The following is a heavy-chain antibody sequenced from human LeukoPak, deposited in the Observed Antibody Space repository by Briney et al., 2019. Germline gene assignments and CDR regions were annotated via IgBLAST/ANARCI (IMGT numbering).Heavy chain of an antibody. CDR1: GFTFSNAW. Sequence: GGSLRLSCAASGFTFSNAWMSWVRQAPGKGLEWVGRIKSKTDAGTTDYAAPVKGRFTISRDNAKNSLYLQMNSLRAEDTAVYYCARDLYSMVRGNYYGMDVWGQGTTVTVSS. CDR2: IKSKTDAGTT. J-gene: IGHJ6*02. D-gene: IGHD3-10*01. CDR3: ARDLYSMVRGNYYGMDV. V-gene: IGHV3-15*01.